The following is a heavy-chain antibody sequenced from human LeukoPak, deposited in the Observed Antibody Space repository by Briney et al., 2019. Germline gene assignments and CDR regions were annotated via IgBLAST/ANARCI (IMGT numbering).Heavy chain of an antibody. J-gene: IGHJ5*02. CDR1: GGSFSGYY. D-gene: IGHD6-6*01. Sequence: PSETLSLTCAVYGGSFSGYYWSWIRQPPGKGLEWIGEINHSGSTNYNPSLKSRVTISVDTSKNQFPLKLSSVTAADTAVYYCARAGWSIAVPFDPWGQGTLVTVSS. V-gene: IGHV4-34*01. CDR3: ARAGWSIAVPFDP. CDR2: INHSGST.